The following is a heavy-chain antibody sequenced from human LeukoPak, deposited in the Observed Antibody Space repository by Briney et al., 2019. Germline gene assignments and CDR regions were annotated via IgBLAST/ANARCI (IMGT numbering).Heavy chain of an antibody. Sequence: PGGSLRLSCAASGFTFSSYAMTWVRQAPGKGLEWVSAISGSGGNTYYADSVKGRFTISRDNSKNTLYLQMSSLRAEDTAVYYCAKARNAYHFDYWGQGTLVTVSS. D-gene: IGHD2-2*01. CDR1: GFTFSSYA. V-gene: IGHV3-23*01. CDR2: ISGSGGNT. CDR3: AKARNAYHFDY. J-gene: IGHJ4*02.